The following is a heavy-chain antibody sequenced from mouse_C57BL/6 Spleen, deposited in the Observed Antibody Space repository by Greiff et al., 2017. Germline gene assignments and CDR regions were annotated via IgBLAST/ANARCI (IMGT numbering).Heavy chain of an antibody. Sequence: EVQLVESGGGLVQPGGSLKLSCAASGFTFSDYYMYWVRQTPEKRLEWVAYISNGGGSTYYPDTVKGRFTISRDNAKNTLYLQMSRLKSDDTAMYYCARQDDYDASWFAYWGQGTLVTVSA. CDR2: ISNGGGST. CDR3: ARQDDYDASWFAY. V-gene: IGHV5-12*01. D-gene: IGHD2-4*01. J-gene: IGHJ3*01. CDR1: GFTFSDYY.